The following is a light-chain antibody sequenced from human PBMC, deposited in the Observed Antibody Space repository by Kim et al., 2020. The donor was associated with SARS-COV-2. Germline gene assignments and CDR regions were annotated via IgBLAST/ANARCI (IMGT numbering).Light chain of an antibody. CDR3: QEFYNWPALT. CDR2: DVS. Sequence: SPGERAPLSCRASQSLSNYLAWYQHKPGQAPRLLIYDVSKRAACSPDRYSGSGSGTDFTLTISSLEPEDSAVYYCQEFYNWPALTFGGGTKVDIK. CDR1: QSLSNY. V-gene: IGKV3-11*01. J-gene: IGKJ4*01.